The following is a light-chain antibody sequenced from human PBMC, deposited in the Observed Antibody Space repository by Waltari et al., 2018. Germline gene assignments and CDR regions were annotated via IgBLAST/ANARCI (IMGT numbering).Light chain of an antibody. Sequence: EIVLTQSPATLSLSPGERATLSCGASQRVSSSYLAWYQQKPGLAPRLLIYDASSRATGIPDRFSGSGSGTDFTLTISRLEPEDFAVYYCQQYGSSPPWSFGQGTKLEIK. CDR2: DAS. J-gene: IGKJ2*01. V-gene: IGKV3D-20*01. CDR1: QRVSSSY. CDR3: QQYGSSPPWS.